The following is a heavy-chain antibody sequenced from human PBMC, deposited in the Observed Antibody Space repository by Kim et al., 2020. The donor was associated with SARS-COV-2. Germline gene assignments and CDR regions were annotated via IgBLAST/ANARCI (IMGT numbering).Heavy chain of an antibody. CDR2: ISGNSVSI. CDR3: AKDIGCSGASCFGNHFFGMDV. J-gene: IGHJ6*02. CDR1: GFTFDDYA. Sequence: GGSLRLFCAASGFTFDDYAIHWVRQAPGKGLEWVSGISGNSVSIGYADSVKGRFTISRDNSKNSMFLQMNSLRAEDTALYYCAKDIGCSGASCFGNHFFGMDVWGQGTTVTVSS. V-gene: IGHV3-9*01. D-gene: IGHD2-2*01.